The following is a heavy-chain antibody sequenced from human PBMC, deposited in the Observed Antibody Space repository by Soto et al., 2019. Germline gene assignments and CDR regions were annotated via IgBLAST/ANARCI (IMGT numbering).Heavy chain of an antibody. CDR2: IYYSGST. CDR1: GGSISSYY. D-gene: IGHD3-16*01. CDR3: ARSRGGYFDY. Sequence: SLTCTVSGGSISSYYWSWIRQPPGKGLEWIGYIYYSGSTNYNPSLKSRVTISVDTSKNQFSLKLSSVTAADTAVYYCARSRGGYFDYWGQGTLVTXS. J-gene: IGHJ4*02. V-gene: IGHV4-59*01.